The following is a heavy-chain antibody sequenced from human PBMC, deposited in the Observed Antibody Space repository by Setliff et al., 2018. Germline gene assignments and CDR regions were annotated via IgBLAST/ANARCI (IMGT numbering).Heavy chain of an antibody. Sequence: GGSLRLSYAASGFTFNNYSVNWVRLAPGKGLEWVSSISLSSSYIFYADSVKGRFTISRDNAKNSLFLQMNTLRAEDTAVYYCARGRGSLGYCSGGFCYSGYYYYMDVWGKGTTVTVSS. V-gene: IGHV3-21*01. D-gene: IGHD2-15*01. J-gene: IGHJ6*03. CDR2: ISLSSSYI. CDR1: GFTFNNYS. CDR3: ARGRGSLGYCSGGFCYSGYYYYMDV.